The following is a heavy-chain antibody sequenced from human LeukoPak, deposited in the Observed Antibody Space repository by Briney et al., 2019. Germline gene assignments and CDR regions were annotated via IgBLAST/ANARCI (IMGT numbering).Heavy chain of an antibody. D-gene: IGHD6-13*01. CDR2: ISENGGTT. J-gene: IGHJ4*02. CDR3: AKDYGPKQLVFFDS. CDR1: GFTFSSYA. V-gene: IGHV3-23*01. Sequence: GGSLRLSCAASGFTFSSYALSWVRQAPGKGLEWVSGISENGGTTFYADSVKGRFTITRDNSKNTLYVQTNSLRGEDTAVYYCAKDYGPKQLVFFDSWGQGTLVTVSS.